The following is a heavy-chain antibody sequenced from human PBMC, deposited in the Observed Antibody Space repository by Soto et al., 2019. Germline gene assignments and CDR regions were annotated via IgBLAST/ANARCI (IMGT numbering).Heavy chain of an antibody. CDR2: INAAGSA. D-gene: IGHD3-10*01. CDR1: GGSFSDYT. V-gene: IGHV4-34*01. J-gene: IGHJ4*02. Sequence: SETLSLTCAVSGGSFSDYTWTWIRQSPGKGLEWIGQINAAGSASYNPSLKSRLTISVGTSNKAFFLDLTSVTAADTAVYYCARGLFSGTSSSGGWYFFDYWGQGTLVT. CDR3: ARGLFSGTSSSGGWYFFDY.